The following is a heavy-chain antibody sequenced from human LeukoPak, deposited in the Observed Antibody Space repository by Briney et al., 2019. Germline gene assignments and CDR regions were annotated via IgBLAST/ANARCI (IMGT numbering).Heavy chain of an antibody. CDR1: GFTFSSYG. CDR3: ASDLRTGTTGLLDY. J-gene: IGHJ4*02. D-gene: IGHD1-14*01. Sequence: GGSLRLSCAASGFTFSSYGMHWVRQAPGKGLEYVSAVNNNGGSTYHATSVRGRFTISRDNSKNTLYLQLGSLRAEDTAVYYCASDLRTGTTGLLDYWGQGTLVTVSS. V-gene: IGHV3-64*01. CDR2: VNNNGGST.